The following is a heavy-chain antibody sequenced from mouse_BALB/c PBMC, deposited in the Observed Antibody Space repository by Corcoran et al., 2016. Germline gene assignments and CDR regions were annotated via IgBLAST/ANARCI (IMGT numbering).Heavy chain of an antibody. CDR2: INTYTGEP. CDR3: ARFITTVVASFDY. D-gene: IGHD1-1*01. V-gene: IGHV9-3-1*01. CDR1: GYTLTNYG. J-gene: IGHJ2*01. Sequence: QIQLVQSGPERKKPGETVKISCKASGYTLTNYGMNWVKQAPGKGLKWMGWINTYTGEPTYADDFKGRFAFSLETSASTAYLQINNLKNEDTATYFCARFITTVVASFDYWGQGTTLTVSS.